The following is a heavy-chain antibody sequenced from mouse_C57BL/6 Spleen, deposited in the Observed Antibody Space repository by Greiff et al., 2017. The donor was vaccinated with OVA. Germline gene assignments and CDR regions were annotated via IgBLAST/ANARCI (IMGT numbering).Heavy chain of an antibody. CDR2: ISSGSRTI. Sequence: VKLMESGGGLVKPGGSLKLSCAASGFTFSDYGMHWVRQAPEKGLEWVAYISSGSRTIYYADTVKGRFNISRDNAKNTLVLQMTSLRSADTAMYYFASQGYLYYGSPYYFDYWGQGTTLTVSS. CDR1: GFTFSDYG. J-gene: IGHJ2*01. V-gene: IGHV5-17*01. D-gene: IGHD1-1*01. CDR3: ASQGYLYYGSPYYFDY.